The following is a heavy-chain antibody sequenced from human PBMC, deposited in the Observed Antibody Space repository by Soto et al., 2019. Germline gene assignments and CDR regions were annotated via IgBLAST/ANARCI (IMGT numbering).Heavy chain of an antibody. V-gene: IGHV4-4*02. J-gene: IGHJ5*02. Sequence: SETLSLTCAVSSASIGSGTTYWWSWVRQPPGKGLEWIGEIYDSGRTNYNPSLKSRVTISVDKSKNQFSLQLRSLTAADTAVYYCAINSFSTPSYNFLDPWGQGALVTVSS. CDR2: IYDSGRT. CDR3: AINSFSTPSYNFLDP. CDR1: SASIGSGTTYW. D-gene: IGHD1-20*01.